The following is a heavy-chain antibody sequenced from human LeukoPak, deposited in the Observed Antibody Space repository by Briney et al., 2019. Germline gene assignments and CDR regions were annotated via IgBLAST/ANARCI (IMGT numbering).Heavy chain of an antibody. CDR1: GYSISSGYY. Sequence: SETLSLTCAVSGYSISSGYYWGWIRQPPGKGLQWIGSIFQRGYSYYNPSLKSRVTISVDKSRNQFSLKLSSVTAADTAVYYCAGDKETTGNGRPNWFDPWGQGTLVTVSS. CDR2: IFQRGYS. D-gene: IGHD1-1*01. V-gene: IGHV4-38-2*01. J-gene: IGHJ5*02. CDR3: AGDKETTGNGRPNWFDP.